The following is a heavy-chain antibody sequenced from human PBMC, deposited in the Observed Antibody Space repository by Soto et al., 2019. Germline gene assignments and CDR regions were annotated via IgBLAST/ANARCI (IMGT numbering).Heavy chain of an antibody. Sequence: PGGSLRLSCAASGFTFSSYGMHWVRQAPGKGLEWVAVIWYDGSNKYHADSVKGRFTISRDNSKNTLYLQMNSLRAEDTAVYYCARAYDKRVRGGFGSMDVWGQGTTVTVSS. V-gene: IGHV3-33*01. CDR2: IWYDGSNK. CDR1: GFTFSSYG. CDR3: ARAYDKRVRGGFGSMDV. D-gene: IGHD3-10*01. J-gene: IGHJ6*02.